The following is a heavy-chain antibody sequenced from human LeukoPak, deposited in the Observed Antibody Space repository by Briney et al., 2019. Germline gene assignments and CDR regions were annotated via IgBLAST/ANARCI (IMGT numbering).Heavy chain of an antibody. CDR3: ARGYCSGGTCYSYFDY. CDR1: GGSISSYY. D-gene: IGHD2-15*01. V-gene: IGHV4-59*08. CDR2: IYYTGNT. Sequence: SETLSLTCTVSGGSISSYYWNWIRQPPGKRLEWIGYIYYTGNTNYNPSLKSRVTVSVDTSKNQFSLKLSSVTAADTAVYYCARGYCSGGTCYSYFDYWGQGTLVTVSS. J-gene: IGHJ4*02.